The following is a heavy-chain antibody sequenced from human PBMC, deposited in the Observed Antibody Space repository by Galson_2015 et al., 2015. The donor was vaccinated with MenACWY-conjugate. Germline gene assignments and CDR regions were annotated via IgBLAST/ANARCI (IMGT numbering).Heavy chain of an antibody. Sequence: QSGAEVKQPGESLKISCKGSGYYFTSYWIAWVRQIPGKGLEWMGLISPGDSNTRYSPSFQGQVTISAVKSISTAYLQWSSLKASDTAMYYCARHPPGGRGMDVWGQGTTVTVSS. CDR2: ISPGDSNT. CDR1: GYYFTSYW. J-gene: IGHJ6*02. V-gene: IGHV5-51*01. CDR3: ARHPPGGRGMDV. D-gene: IGHD1-26*01.